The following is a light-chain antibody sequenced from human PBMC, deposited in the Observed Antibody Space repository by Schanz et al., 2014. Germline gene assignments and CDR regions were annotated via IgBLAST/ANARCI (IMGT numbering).Light chain of an antibody. J-gene: IGKJ2*01. V-gene: IGKV3-20*01. CDR1: QSVGGNY. CDR3: QQYGSSPPMYT. Sequence: EIVLTQSPGTLSLSPGERATLSCRASQSVGGNYVAWYQQKPGQAPRLLISDASNRATGVPDRFSGSGSGTDFTLTISRLEPEDFAVYYCQQYGSSPPMYTFGQGTKLEIK. CDR2: DAS.